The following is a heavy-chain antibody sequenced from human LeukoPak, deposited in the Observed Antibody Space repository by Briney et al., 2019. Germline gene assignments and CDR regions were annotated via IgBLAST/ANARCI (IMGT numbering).Heavy chain of an antibody. CDR3: ASRNDILTGYVFDF. CDR1: GGSVSSSIYY. Sequence: SETLSLTCTVSGGSVSSSIYYWGWIRQPPGKGLEWIGSIYYSGGTSYNPSLKSRVTISVDTSKNQFSLKLTSVTAADTAVYYCASRNDILTGYVFDFWGRGTLVTVSS. J-gene: IGHJ4*02. CDR2: IYYSGGT. V-gene: IGHV4-39*01. D-gene: IGHD3-9*01.